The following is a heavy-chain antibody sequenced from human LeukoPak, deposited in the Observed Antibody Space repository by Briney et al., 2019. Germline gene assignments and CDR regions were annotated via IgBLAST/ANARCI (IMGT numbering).Heavy chain of an antibody. CDR3: AREHIRDYLDRYSNVLKWVIDH. V-gene: IGHV1-18*01. Sequence: ASVRVSCKTSGYKFTSYGIIWVRQAPGQGLERMGRISGDNANKAYSESFQGRVTMTTDASTSTAYMDLRSLRSDDTAVYFCAREHIRDYLDRYSNVLKWVIDHWGQGTLVIVSS. CDR1: GYKFTSYG. CDR2: ISGDNANK. D-gene: IGHD1-26*01. J-gene: IGHJ4*02.